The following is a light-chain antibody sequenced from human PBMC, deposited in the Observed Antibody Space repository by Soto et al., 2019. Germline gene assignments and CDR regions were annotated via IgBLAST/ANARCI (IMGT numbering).Light chain of an antibody. Sequence: SYELTQPPSGSVAPGKTARITCGGNNIGSKSVHWYQQKPGQAPVLVIYYDSDRPSGIPERFSGSNSGNTPTLTISRVEAGDEADYYCQVWDSSSDHVVFGGGTKLTVL. V-gene: IGLV3-21*04. J-gene: IGLJ2*01. CDR1: NIGSKS. CDR3: QVWDSSSDHVV. CDR2: YDS.